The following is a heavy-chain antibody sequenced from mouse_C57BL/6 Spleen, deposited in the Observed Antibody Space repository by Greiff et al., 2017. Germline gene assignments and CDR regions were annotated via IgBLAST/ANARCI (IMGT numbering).Heavy chain of an antibody. CDR1: GFTFSSYG. CDR2: ISSGGSCT. CDR3: ARHTDYGSSYRYLDV. V-gene: IGHV5-6*01. D-gene: IGHD1-1*01. J-gene: IGHJ1*03. Sequence: EVQLVESGGDLVKPGGSLKLSCAASGFTFSSYGMSWVRQTPDQRLEWVATISSGGSCTYYPDSVKGRFTISRDNAKNTLYLQMSSLKSEDTAMYYWARHTDYGSSYRYLDVWGTGTSVTVSS.